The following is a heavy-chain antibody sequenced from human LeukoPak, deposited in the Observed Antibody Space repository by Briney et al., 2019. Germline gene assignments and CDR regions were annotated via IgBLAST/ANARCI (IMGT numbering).Heavy chain of an antibody. J-gene: IGHJ4*02. CDR1: GGSISSSSYY. CDR3: ARVKNVDTAVVSYYDSSGYYYFDY. Sequence: SETLSLTCTVSGGSISSSSYYWGWIRQPPGTGLEWIGSIYYSGSTYYNPSLKSRVTISVDTSKNQFSLKLSSVTAADTAVYYCARVKNVDTAVVSYYDSSGYYYFDYWGQGTLVTVSS. D-gene: IGHD3-22*01. CDR2: IYYSGST. V-gene: IGHV4-39*07.